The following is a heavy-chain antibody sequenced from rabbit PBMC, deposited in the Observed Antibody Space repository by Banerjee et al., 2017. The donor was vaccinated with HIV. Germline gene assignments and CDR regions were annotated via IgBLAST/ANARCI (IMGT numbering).Heavy chain of an antibody. CDR3: ARGGGWGPNL. CDR2: IYAGKGST. Sequence: QLKETGGGLVQPGGSLTLSCKASGFDFSSYYMSWVRQAPGKGLEWIGIIYAGKGSTDYASWVNGRFTISSDNAQNTVDLQMNSLTAADTATYFCARGGGWGPNLWGPGTLVTVS. D-gene: IGHD4-1*01. J-gene: IGHJ4*01. V-gene: IGHV1S7*01. CDR1: GFDFSSYY.